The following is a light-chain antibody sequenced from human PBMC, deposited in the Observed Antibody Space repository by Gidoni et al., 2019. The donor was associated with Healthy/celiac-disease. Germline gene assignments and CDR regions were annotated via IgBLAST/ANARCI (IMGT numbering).Light chain of an antibody. J-gene: IGKJ3*01. CDR1: QSISSW. CDR3: QQYNSYRFT. CDR2: KAS. V-gene: IGKV1-5*03. Sequence: DIQMTQSPSTLSASVGDRVTITCRASQSISSWLAWYQQKPGKAPKLLIYKASSLESGVPSRFSGSGSGTEFTLTISSLQPDDFATYYCQQYNSYRFTFGPXTKVDIK.